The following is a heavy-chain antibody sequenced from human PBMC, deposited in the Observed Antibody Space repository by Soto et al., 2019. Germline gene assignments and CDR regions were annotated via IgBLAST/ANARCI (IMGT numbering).Heavy chain of an antibody. CDR3: ARALYYYDNSGLAF. D-gene: IGHD3-22*01. CDR1: GYTFTSYG. J-gene: IGHJ4*02. Sequence: QIHLEQSGPEVKKPGASVKVSCKASGYTFTSYGISWVRLAPGQGLEWLGWINIYGGGTNYAQKYQDKVTIXXXTXPHTVYLQMRSLTSDDTAIYYCARALYYYDNSGLAFWGQGTLVTVSS. V-gene: IGHV1-18*01. CDR2: INIYGGGT.